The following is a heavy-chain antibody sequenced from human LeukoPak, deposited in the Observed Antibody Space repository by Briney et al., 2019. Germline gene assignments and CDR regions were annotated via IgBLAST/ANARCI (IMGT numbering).Heavy chain of an antibody. J-gene: IGHJ4*02. CDR1: GGSISSGSYY. V-gene: IGHV4-39*07. CDR2: IYYSGST. Sequence: PSETLSLTCTVSGGSISSGSYYSGWIRQPPGKGLEWIGSIYYSGSTYYDPSLKSRVTISVDTSKNQFSLKLSSVTAADTAVYYCARVRLVGATEDYWGQGTLVTVSS. CDR3: ARVRLVGATEDY. D-gene: IGHD1-26*01.